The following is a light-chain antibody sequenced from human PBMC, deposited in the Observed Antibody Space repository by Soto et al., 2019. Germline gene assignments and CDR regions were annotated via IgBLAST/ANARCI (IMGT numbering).Light chain of an antibody. CDR1: QSISSW. CDR2: KAS. V-gene: IGKV1-5*03. CDR3: QQYNSYLLT. Sequence: DIQMTQSPSTLSASVGDRVTITCRASQSISSWLAWYQQKPGKAPKLLIYKASSLESGVPSRFSGSGSGTEFTLTICSLQPDDFATYYCQQYNSYLLTFGGGTKVEIK. J-gene: IGKJ4*01.